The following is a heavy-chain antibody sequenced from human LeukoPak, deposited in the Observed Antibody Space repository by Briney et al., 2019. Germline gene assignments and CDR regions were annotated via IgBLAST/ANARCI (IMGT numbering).Heavy chain of an antibody. V-gene: IGHV1-2*02. CDR3: ARKGCTNGVCYGGSNWFDP. CDR2: INPNSGGT. Sequence: GASVKVSCKASGYTFTGYYMHWVRQAPGQGLEWMGWINPNSGGTNYAQKFQGRVTMTRDTSISTAYMELSRLRSDDTAVYYCARKGCTNGVCYGGSNWFDPWGQGTLVTVSS. CDR1: GYTFTGYY. J-gene: IGHJ5*02. D-gene: IGHD2-8*01.